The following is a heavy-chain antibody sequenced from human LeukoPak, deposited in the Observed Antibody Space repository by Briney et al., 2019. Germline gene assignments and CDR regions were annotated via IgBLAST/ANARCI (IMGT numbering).Heavy chain of an antibody. D-gene: IGHD6-13*01. CDR3: ARVAYSSSWYYFDY. CDR1: GGSISSYY. CDR2: IYYSGST. Sequence: SETLSLTCTVSGGSISSYYWSWIRQPPGKGLEWIGYIYYSGSTNYNPSLKSRVTISVDTSKNQFSLKLSSVTAADTAVYYCARVAYSSSWYYFDYWGQGTLVTVSS. J-gene: IGHJ4*02. V-gene: IGHV4-59*01.